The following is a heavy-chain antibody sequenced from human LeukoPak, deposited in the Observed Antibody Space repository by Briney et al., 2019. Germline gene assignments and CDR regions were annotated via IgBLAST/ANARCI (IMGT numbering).Heavy chain of an antibody. D-gene: IGHD3-22*01. CDR2: ISAYNGNT. V-gene: IGHV1-18*01. CDR3: ATPSSGYCYVSAFDI. J-gene: IGHJ3*02. CDR1: GYTFTSYG. Sequence: GESLKISCKASGYTFTSYGISWVRQAPGQGLEWMGWISAYNGNTNYAQKLQGRVTMTTDTSTSTAYMELRSLRSDDTAVYYCATPSSGYCYVSAFDIWGQGTMVTVSS.